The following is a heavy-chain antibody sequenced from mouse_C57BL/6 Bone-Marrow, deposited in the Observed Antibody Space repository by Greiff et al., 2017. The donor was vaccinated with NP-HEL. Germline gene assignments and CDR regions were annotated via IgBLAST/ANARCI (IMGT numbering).Heavy chain of an antibody. D-gene: IGHD1-1*01. CDR2: IDPEDGET. V-gene: IGHV14-2*01. Sequence: VQLQQSGAELVKPGASVKLSCTASGFNIKDYYMHWVKQRTEQGLEWIGRIDPEDGETNYAQKFQGKATITADTSSKTAYLQRSSLTSEDTAVYYCARTGYYGSSYDYAMDYWGQGTSVTVSS. CDR1: GFNIKDYY. J-gene: IGHJ4*01. CDR3: ARTGYYGSSYDYAMDY.